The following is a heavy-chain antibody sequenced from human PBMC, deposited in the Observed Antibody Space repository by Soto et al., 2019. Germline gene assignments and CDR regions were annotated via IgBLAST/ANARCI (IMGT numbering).Heavy chain of an antibody. V-gene: IGHV3-30*03. CDR3: AVNYDILTGYYPLDY. Sequence: ILSCAASGFTFSSYGMHWVRQAPGKGLEWVAVISYDGSNKYYADSVKGRFTISRDNSKNTLYLQMNSLRAEDTAVYYCAVNYDILTGYYPLDYWGQGTLVTVSS. J-gene: IGHJ4*02. D-gene: IGHD3-9*01. CDR1: GFTFSSYG. CDR2: ISYDGSNK.